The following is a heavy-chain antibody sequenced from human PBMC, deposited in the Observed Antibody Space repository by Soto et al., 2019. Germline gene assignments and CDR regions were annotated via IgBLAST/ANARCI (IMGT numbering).Heavy chain of an antibody. D-gene: IGHD1-26*01. Sequence: QVQLVQSGAEVKKPGSSVKVSCKASGGTFTNYAFSWVRQAPGQGLEWMGGIIPIISSAKYAQKFQGRVTITADESTSTAYMELSSLSSEDTAMYYCARGHSLVGGTYYFDYWGQGTLVTVSS. V-gene: IGHV1-69*01. CDR2: IIPIISSA. J-gene: IGHJ4*02. CDR3: ARGHSLVGGTYYFDY. CDR1: GGTFTNYA.